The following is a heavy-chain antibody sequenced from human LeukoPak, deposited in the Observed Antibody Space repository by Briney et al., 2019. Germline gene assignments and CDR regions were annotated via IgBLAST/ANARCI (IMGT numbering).Heavy chain of an antibody. CDR2: INPSGGGT. CDR1: GYTFTSYY. V-gene: IGHV1-46*01. J-gene: IGHJ4*02. Sequence: ASVKVSCKASGYTFTSYYLHWVRQAPGQGLEWMGIINPSGGGTSNAQKFQGRVTMTRDTSTSTVYMELSSLTSEDTAVYYCARGGGWYLYYFDYWGQGTLVTVSP. CDR3: ARGGGWYLYYFDY. D-gene: IGHD3-16*01.